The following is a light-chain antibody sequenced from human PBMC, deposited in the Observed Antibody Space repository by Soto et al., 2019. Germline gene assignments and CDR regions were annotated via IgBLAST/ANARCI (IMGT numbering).Light chain of an antibody. CDR1: SSNIGAGYD. V-gene: IGLV1-40*01. Sequence: QSVLTQPPSVSGAPGQRVTTSCTGSSSNIGAGYDVHWYQQLPGTAPKLLIYGNSNRPSGVPDRFSGSKSGTSASLAITGLQAEDEADYYCSSYAGSTYVFGTGTKVTVL. CDR2: GNS. CDR3: SSYAGSTYV. J-gene: IGLJ1*01.